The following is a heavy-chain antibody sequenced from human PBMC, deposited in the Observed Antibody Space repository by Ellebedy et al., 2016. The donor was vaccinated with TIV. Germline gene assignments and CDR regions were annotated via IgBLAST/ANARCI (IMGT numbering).Heavy chain of an antibody. CDR2: INAGNGNT. CDR1: GYTFTSYA. J-gene: IGHJ3*02. V-gene: IGHV1-3*01. Sequence: AASVKVSCKASGYTFTSYAMHWVRQAPGQRLEWMGWINAGNGNTKYSQKFQGRVTITRDTSASAAYMEMSSLRPEDTAVYYCARGRREDYGDSYDAFAIWGQGTMVTVSS. D-gene: IGHD4-17*01. CDR3: ARGRREDYGDSYDAFAI.